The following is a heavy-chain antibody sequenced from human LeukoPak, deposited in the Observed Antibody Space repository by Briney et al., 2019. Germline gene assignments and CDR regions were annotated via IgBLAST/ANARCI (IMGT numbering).Heavy chain of an antibody. J-gene: IGHJ4*02. CDR2: INHSGST. Sequence: SQTLSLTCPVYGASFSGYYWSWIRQPPRKGLEWNGEINHSGSTNYNPSLKSRVTISVDTSKNQFSLKLSSVTAADTAVYYCARGRGGDCSGGSCSYYFDCWGQGTLVTVSS. V-gene: IGHV4-34*01. D-gene: IGHD2-15*01. CDR1: GASFSGYY. CDR3: ARGRGGDCSGGSCSYYFDC.